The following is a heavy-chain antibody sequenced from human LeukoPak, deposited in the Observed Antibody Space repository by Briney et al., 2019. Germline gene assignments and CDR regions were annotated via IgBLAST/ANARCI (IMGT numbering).Heavy chain of an antibody. CDR3: ISGGIQVSGIDAFDI. J-gene: IGHJ3*02. V-gene: IGHV3-13*01. D-gene: IGHD5/OR15-5a*01. Sequence: GGSLRLSCAASGFTFSSYDMYWVRQAPGRGLEWVSAIGIAGDTYYPDSVKGRFTISRENAKNSMYLQMNSLKDGDTAVYYCISGGIQVSGIDAFDIWGQGTMVTVSS. CDR2: IGIAGDT. CDR1: GFTFSSYD.